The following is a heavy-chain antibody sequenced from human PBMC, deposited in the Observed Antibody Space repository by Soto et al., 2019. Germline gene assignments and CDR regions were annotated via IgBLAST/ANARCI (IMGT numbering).Heavy chain of an antibody. CDR1: GFTFNNYA. J-gene: IGHJ6*02. Sequence: EVQLLESGGGLAQPGGSLRLSCAASGFTFNNYAMTWVRQAAGKGLEWVSAISGSGCSTYYADSVRGRFTISRDNSKNTLYLQINSLRAEDTAIYYCAKDYYHGSGSYYGDYYGMDVWGQGTTVTVSS. CDR3: AKDYYHGSGSYYGDYYGMDV. V-gene: IGHV3-23*01. CDR2: ISGSGCST. D-gene: IGHD3-10*01.